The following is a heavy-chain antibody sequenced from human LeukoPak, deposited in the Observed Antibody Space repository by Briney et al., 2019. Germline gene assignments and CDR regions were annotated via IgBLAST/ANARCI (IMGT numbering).Heavy chain of an antibody. D-gene: IGHD6-13*01. J-gene: IGHJ4*02. CDR3: ARVGAGGFDY. CDR2: IKHDGSDK. V-gene: IGHV3-7*01. Sequence: GGSLRLSCAPSGFTLGSYWMSWLRDAPGKGLEGVGNIKHDGSDKYYVDSVKGRFTSCRDNAQNSLHLQMNRMSAEDTAVYHCARVGAGGFDYWGQGTLVTVSS. CDR1: GFTLGSYW.